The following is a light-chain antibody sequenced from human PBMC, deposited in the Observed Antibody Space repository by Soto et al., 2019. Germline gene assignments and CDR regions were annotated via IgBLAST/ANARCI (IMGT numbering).Light chain of an antibody. J-gene: IGKJ5*01. CDR3: HQSHSILIT. Sequence: DIQMTQSPSSLSASVGDRVTITCRASQSISNYLNWYHQKPVKAPKLLIYAASSLQRGVPSRFSGSGSGTDFTLTISSLQPEDFAAYYCHQSHSILITFGQGPQLEI. V-gene: IGKV1-39*01. CDR1: QSISNY. CDR2: AAS.